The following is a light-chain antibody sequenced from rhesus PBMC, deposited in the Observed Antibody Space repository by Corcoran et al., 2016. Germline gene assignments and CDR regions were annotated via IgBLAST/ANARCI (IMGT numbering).Light chain of an antibody. CDR3: SSYASSSAYI. Sequence: QDALTQSHSVSGSPGQSVTISCTGTNSDIGGYNRVSWYQQHPGKAPKLMIYEVSKRPSGVSDRFSGSKSGITASLTISGLQAEDEADYYCSSYASSSAYIFGAGTRLTVL. CDR2: EVS. V-gene: IGLV2-13*02. J-gene: IGLJ1*01. CDR1: NSDIGGYNR.